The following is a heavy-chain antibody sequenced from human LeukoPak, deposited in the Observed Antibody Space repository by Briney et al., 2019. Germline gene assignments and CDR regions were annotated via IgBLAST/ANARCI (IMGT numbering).Heavy chain of an antibody. CDR3: ARENAYYDILTGSIDY. CDR1: GYTFTSYA. J-gene: IGHJ4*02. CDR2: INPNSGGT. D-gene: IGHD3-9*01. Sequence: ASVKVSCKASGYTFTSYAMHWVRQAPGQGLEWMGWINPNSGGTNYAQKFQGRVTMTRDTSISTAYMELSRLRSDDTAVYYCARENAYYDILTGSIDYWGQGTLVTVSS. V-gene: IGHV1-2*02.